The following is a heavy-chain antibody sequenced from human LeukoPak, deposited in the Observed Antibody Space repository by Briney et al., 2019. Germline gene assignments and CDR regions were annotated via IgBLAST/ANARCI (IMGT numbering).Heavy chain of an antibody. D-gene: IGHD6-19*01. CDR3: ATLGETSGWYPDH. CDR2: VRSKGYNYAT. CDR1: RFTVSGSA. J-gene: IGHJ4*02. V-gene: IGHV3-73*01. Sequence: PGGSLRLSCAASRFTVSGSAMHWVRQASGKGLEWLGRVRSKGYNYATAYGASVKDRFIISRDDSKSTAYLQMSSLKSEDTAVYYCATLGETSGWYPDHWGQGTLVTVSS.